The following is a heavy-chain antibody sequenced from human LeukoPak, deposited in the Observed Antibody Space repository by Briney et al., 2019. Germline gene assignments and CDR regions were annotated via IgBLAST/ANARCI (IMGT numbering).Heavy chain of an antibody. CDR3: ANNPYCVHYFDF. V-gene: IGHV3-7*02. Sequence: GGSLRLSCAASGFTFSSYWMSWVRQAPGKGLEWVANIKQEGSEKYYVDSVKGRFTISRDNAKNSLYLQMNSLRDEDTAVYYCANNPYCVHYFDFWGQGTLVTVSS. CDR2: IKQEGSEK. D-gene: IGHD1-14*01. J-gene: IGHJ4*02. CDR1: GFTFSSYW.